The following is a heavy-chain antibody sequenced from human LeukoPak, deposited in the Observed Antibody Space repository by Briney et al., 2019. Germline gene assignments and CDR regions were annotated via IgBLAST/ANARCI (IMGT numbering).Heavy chain of an antibody. V-gene: IGHV3-33*06. CDR2: IWYDGSNK. Sequence: PGRSLRLSCAASGFTFSSYSMHWVRQAPGKGLEWVAVIWYDGSNKYYADSVKGRFTISRDNSKNTLYLQMNSLRAEDTAVYYCAKGGTHDYGDYFDYWGQGTLVTVSS. CDR3: AKGGTHDYGDYFDY. D-gene: IGHD4-17*01. CDR1: GFTFSSYS. J-gene: IGHJ4*02.